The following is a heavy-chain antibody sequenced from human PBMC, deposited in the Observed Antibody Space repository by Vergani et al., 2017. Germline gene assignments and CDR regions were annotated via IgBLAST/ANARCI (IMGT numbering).Heavy chain of an antibody. D-gene: IGHD2-2*01. CDR1: GFTFSSYA. CDR3: ARDAARYCSSTSCPYDY. Sequence: EVQLLESGGGLVQPGGSLRLSCAASGFTFSSYAMSWVRQAPGKGLEWVSAISGSGGSTYYADSVKGRFTISRDNSKNTLYLQMNSLRAEDTAVYYCARDAARYCSSTSCPYDYWGQGTLVTVSS. J-gene: IGHJ4*02. V-gene: IGHV3-23*01. CDR2: ISGSGGST.